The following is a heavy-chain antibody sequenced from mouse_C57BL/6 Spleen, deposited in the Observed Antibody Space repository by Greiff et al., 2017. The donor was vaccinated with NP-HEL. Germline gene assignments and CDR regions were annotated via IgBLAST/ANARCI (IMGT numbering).Heavy chain of an antibody. Sequence: QVQLQQSGAELVRPGSSVKLSCKASGYTFTSYWMHWVKQRPIQGLEWIGNIDPSDSETHYNQKFKDKATLTVDKSSSTAYMQLSSLTSEDSAVYYCARSPNAGTLGYWGQGTTLTVSS. V-gene: IGHV1-52*01. CDR3: ARSPNAGTLGY. CDR2: IDPSDSET. D-gene: IGHD4-1*01. CDR1: GYTFTSYW. J-gene: IGHJ2*01.